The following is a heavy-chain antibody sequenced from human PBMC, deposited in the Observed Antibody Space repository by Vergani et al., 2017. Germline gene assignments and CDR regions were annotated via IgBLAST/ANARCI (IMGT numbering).Heavy chain of an antibody. Sequence: EVQLVESGGGVVRPGGSLRLSCAASGFTFDDYGMSWVRQAPGKGLEWVSGINWNGGGTGYADSVKGRFTISRDNAKNSLYLQMNSLRAEDTALYYCGKYCSSPTXGTHPRVQNDGMDVWGQGTTVTVS. D-gene: IGHD2-2*01. J-gene: IGHJ6*02. CDR2: INWNGGGT. V-gene: IGHV3-20*04. CDR3: GKYCSSPTXGTHPRVQNDGMDV. CDR1: GFTFDDYG.